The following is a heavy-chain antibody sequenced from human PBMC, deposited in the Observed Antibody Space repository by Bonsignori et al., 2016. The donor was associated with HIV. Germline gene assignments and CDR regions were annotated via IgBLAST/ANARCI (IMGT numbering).Heavy chain of an antibody. J-gene: IGHJ4*02. Sequence: QVQLVQSGAEVKNPGASVKVSCKVSGYTFTNYLIHWVRQAPGRGPEWVGRIHPGDNSLHYAPVFYGRVTITRDTPTSTVYMDLSSLTSDDTAVYFCAREGSQTMYFDYWGRGTLVTVSS. CDR1: GYTFTNYL. CDR3: AREGSQTMYFDY. V-gene: IGHV1-46*01. CDR2: IHPGDNSL. D-gene: IGHD5-24*01.